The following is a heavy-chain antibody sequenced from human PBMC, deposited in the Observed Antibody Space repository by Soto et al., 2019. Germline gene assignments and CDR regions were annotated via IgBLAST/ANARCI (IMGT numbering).Heavy chain of an antibody. Sequence: GGSLRLSCAASGFTFSDYYMSWIRQAPGKGLEWVSYISSSGSTIYYADSVKGRFTISRDNAKNSLYLQMSSLRAEDTAVYYCAKGIAAAGSYYFDYWGQGTLVTVSS. J-gene: IGHJ4*02. CDR2: ISSSGSTI. CDR1: GFTFSDYY. CDR3: AKGIAAAGSYYFDY. D-gene: IGHD6-13*01. V-gene: IGHV3-11*01.